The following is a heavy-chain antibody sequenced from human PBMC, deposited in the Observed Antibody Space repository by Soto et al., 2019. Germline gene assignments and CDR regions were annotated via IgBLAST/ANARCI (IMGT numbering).Heavy chain of an antibody. D-gene: IGHD3-16*01. J-gene: IGHJ4*02. CDR2: ISYDGSNK. V-gene: IGHV3-30*18. CDR1: GFTFSSYG. CDR3: AEWSVFPYYDYVWGSYPQDLDY. Sequence: QVQLVESGGGVVQPGRSLRLSCAASGFTFSSYGMHWVRQAPGKGLEWVAVISYDGSNKYYADSVKGRFTISRDNSKNTLYLQMNSLRAEDTAVYYCAEWSVFPYYDYVWGSYPQDLDYWGQGTLVTVSS.